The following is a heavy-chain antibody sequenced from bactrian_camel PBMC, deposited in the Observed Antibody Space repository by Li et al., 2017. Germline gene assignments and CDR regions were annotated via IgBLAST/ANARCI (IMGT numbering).Heavy chain of an antibody. CDR2: LSTAGGAT. D-gene: IGHD1*01. V-gene: IGHV3S1*01. J-gene: IGHJ4*01. CDR3: AAVGHGERWNDPMRCGPDEFNY. CDR1: GYIYNPDS. Sequence: VQLVESGGGSVQAGGSLKLSCTASGYIYNPDSLAWFRQAPGQEREGVAVLSTAGGATFYSDSVKGRFTISRDAIRNTLYLQMNSLKPEDTAMYYCAAVGHGERWNDPMRCGPDEFNYWGQGTQVTVS.